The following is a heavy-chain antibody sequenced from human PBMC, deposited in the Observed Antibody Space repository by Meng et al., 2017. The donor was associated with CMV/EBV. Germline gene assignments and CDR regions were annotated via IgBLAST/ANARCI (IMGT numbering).Heavy chain of an antibody. CDR1: GGSINSNNYN. CDR2: ISYSGST. V-gene: IGHV4-39*01. J-gene: IGHJ5*02. D-gene: IGHD1-14*01. Sequence: SETLSLTCTVSGGSINSNNYNWGWLRQPPGKGLEWIGSISYSGSTYYNPSLKSRVTISVDTSKNQFSLKLSSVTAADTAVHCCARRSVYGWFDRWGQGTLVTVSS. CDR3: ARRSVYGWFDR.